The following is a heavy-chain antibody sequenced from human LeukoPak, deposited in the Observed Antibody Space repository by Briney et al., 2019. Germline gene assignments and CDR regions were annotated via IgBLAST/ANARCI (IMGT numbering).Heavy chain of an antibody. Sequence: SETLSLTCTVSGGSISSYYWSWIRQPPGKGLEWIGEINHSGSTNYNPSLKSRVTISVDTSKNQFSLKLSSVTAADTAVYYCARGTPSRRWLQSRAYYYYGMDVWGQGTLVTVSS. CDR1: GGSISSYY. CDR2: INHSGST. D-gene: IGHD5-24*01. V-gene: IGHV4-34*01. J-gene: IGHJ6*02. CDR3: ARGTPSRRWLQSRAYYYYGMDV.